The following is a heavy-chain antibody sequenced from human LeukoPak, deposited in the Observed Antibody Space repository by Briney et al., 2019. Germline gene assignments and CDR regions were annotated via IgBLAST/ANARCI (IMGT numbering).Heavy chain of an antibody. CDR2: IKEDGSET. CDR3: VRDRGGGMDV. Sequence: PGGSLRLSCAASGFTFSSYWMTSVRQAPGKGLEWVANIKEDGSETYYVDSVKGRFTISRDNAKNSVYLQMNSLRVEDTAVYYCVRDRGGGMDVWGKGITVTVSS. J-gene: IGHJ6*04. V-gene: IGHV3-7*01. D-gene: IGHD4-23*01. CDR1: GFTFSSYW.